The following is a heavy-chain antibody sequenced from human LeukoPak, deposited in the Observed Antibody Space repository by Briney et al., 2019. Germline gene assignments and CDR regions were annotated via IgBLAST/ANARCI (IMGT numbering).Heavy chain of an antibody. CDR1: AFTFRSYA. CDR3: AKSKDNSLYCFDY. J-gene: IGHJ4*02. V-gene: IGHV3-23*01. D-gene: IGHD1-20*01. CDR2: VSGSGGST. Sequence: GSLRLSCAASAFTFRSYAMSRVRQAGGKGLEWVSAVSGSGGSTYYADSVKGRFTISRDNSKNTLYLQMSSPRADHTAVYYCAKSKDNSLYCFDYWGQGTLVTVSS.